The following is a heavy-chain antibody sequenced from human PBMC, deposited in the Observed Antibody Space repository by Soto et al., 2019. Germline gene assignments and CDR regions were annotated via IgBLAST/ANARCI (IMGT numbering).Heavy chain of an antibody. CDR3: ARLLPI. V-gene: IGHV4-39*01. CDR2: IYYSGST. D-gene: IGHD3-3*01. Sequence: ETLSLTSTVSGGSISRSSYYWGWIRQPPGKGLEWIGSIYYSGSTYYNPSLKSRVTISVDTSKNQFSLKLSSVTAADTAVYYCARLLPIWGQGTMVTVSS. J-gene: IGHJ3*02. CDR1: GGSISRSSYY.